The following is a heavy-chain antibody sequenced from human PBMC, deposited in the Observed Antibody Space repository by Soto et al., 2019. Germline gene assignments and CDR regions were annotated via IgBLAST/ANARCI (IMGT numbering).Heavy chain of an antibody. V-gene: IGHV4-30-4*01. D-gene: IGHD6-19*01. Sequence: PSETLCVISTLSVGSISIGDYSVSWVRQPPGKDLEYIGYIYYTGSTYYNPSLNSRLTISVDTSKNQFSLKLSSVTAADTAVYYCVRRLAVKPRYYFDYWGQGTMVPGSS. CDR1: VGSISIGDYS. CDR2: IYYTGST. J-gene: IGHJ4*02. CDR3: VRRLAVKPRYYFDY.